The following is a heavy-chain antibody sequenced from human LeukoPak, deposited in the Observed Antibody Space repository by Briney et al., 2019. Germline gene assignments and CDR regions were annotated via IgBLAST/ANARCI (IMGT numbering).Heavy chain of an antibody. CDR3: ARLYPTRFDY. CDR2: IYYSGST. Sequence: PSETLSLTCTVTGGSIRSGDYYWSWIRQPPGKGLEWIGSIYYSGSTYYNPSLKSRVTISVDTSKNQFSLKLSSVTAADTAVYYCARLYPTRFDYWGQGTLVTVSS. J-gene: IGHJ4*02. CDR1: GGSIRSGDYY. V-gene: IGHV4-39*01.